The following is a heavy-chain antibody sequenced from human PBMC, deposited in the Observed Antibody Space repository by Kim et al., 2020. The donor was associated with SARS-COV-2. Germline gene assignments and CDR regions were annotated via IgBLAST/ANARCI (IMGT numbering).Heavy chain of an antibody. CDR1: GFTFSSYA. CDR3: AKFTGGGTSPWDY. J-gene: IGHJ4*02. V-gene: IGHV3-23*01. CDR2: FSGSGGST. Sequence: GGSLRLSCVASGFTFSSYAMSWVRQAPGKGLEWVSTFSAFSGSGGSTFYADSVKGRFTISRDNSKSTLYLQMNGLRAEDTAVYYCAKFTGGGTSPWDYWGQGTLVTVSS. D-gene: IGHD6-13*01.